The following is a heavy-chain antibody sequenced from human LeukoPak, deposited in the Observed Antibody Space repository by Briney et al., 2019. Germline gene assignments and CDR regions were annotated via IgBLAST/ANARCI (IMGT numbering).Heavy chain of an antibody. D-gene: IGHD3-3*01. Sequence: SETLSLTCTVSGGSISSHYWSWIRQPPGKGLGWVRYIYYMVSTKNNPSLKRRVPISVDTSKTQFSLKLSSVTAADTAVYYCARGDFWSGDLIQHWGQGTLVTVSS. CDR3: ARGDFWSGDLIQH. V-gene: IGHV4-59*11. CDR2: IYYMVST. CDR1: GGSISSHY. J-gene: IGHJ1*01.